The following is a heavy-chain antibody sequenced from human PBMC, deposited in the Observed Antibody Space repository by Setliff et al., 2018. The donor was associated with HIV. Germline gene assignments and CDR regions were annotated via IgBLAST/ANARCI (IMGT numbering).Heavy chain of an antibody. V-gene: IGHV4-38-2*01. J-gene: IGHJ4*02. CDR1: GYSISSGFY. CDR2: LSKWKT. Sequence: SETLSLTCAVSGYSISSGFYWSWMRQPPREGAGVDWEYLSKWKTYYSPSLKSRVTISVDTSTNRFSLKLSSVTATDTAVYYCARGRRSSGWYVYHWGQGTLVTVSS. CDR3: ARGRRSSGWYVYH. D-gene: IGHD6-19*01.